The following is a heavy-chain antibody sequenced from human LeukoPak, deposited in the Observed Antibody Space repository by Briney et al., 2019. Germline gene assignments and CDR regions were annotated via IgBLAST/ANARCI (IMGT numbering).Heavy chain of an antibody. V-gene: IGHV3-21*01. CDR2: ISSGSTYI. CDR1: GFTFSTYS. J-gene: IGHJ3*02. D-gene: IGHD5-18*01. Sequence: GGSLRLSCAASGFTFSTYSMNWVRQAPGKGLEWVSSISSGSTYIYYADSVKGRFTISRDNAKNSLYLQMNSLRAEDTAVYYCARGSAMGAFDIWGQGTMVTVSS. CDR3: ARGSAMGAFDI.